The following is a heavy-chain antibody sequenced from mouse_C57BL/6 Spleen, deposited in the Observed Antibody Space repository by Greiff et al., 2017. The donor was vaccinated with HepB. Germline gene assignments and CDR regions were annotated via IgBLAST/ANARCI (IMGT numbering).Heavy chain of an antibody. Sequence: VQRVESGPGLVQPSQSLSVTCTVSGFSLTSYGVHWVRQSPGKGLEWLGVIWRGGSTDYNAAFMSRLSITKDNSKSQVFFKMNSLQADDTAIYYCAKTVGGYFDVWGTGTTVTVSS. CDR3: AKTVGGYFDV. D-gene: IGHD1-1*01. CDR2: IWRGGST. V-gene: IGHV2-5*01. CDR1: GFSLTSYG. J-gene: IGHJ1*03.